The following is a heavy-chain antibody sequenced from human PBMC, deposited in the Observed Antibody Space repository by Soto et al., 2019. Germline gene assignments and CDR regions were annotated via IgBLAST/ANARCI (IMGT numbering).Heavy chain of an antibody. D-gene: IGHD1-1*01. Sequence: QVHLVQSGAEVKKPGASVKVSCKAFGYTFTSYGITWVRQAPGQGLEWMGWISEHNGNTDYAQKLQGRVIVTRDTSTSTAYMELRSQRSDDTAVYYCARGRYGDYWGQGALVTVSS. V-gene: IGHV1-18*01. CDR1: GYTFTSYG. J-gene: IGHJ4*02. CDR2: ISEHNGNT. CDR3: ARGRYGDY.